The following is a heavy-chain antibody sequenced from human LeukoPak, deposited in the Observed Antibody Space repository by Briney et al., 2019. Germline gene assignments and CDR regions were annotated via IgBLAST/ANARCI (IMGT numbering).Heavy chain of an antibody. CDR2: NSSSGSII. V-gene: IGHV3-11*04. D-gene: IGHD2-15*01. CDR1: GGSLSSSSYY. Sequence: LSLTCTVSGGSLSSSSYYWGWIPQTPGRGLEWDSYNSSSGSIINYADSEKGRFTISRDNAKNSLYLQMNSLRAEDTAVYYCASPADCSGGSCYEERNYYYYMDVWGKGTTVTVSS. J-gene: IGHJ6*03. CDR3: ASPADCSGGSCYEERNYYYYMDV.